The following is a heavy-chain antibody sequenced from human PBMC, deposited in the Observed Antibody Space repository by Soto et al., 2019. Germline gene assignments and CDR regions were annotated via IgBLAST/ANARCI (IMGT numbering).Heavy chain of an antibody. CDR2: IYFSGNT. CDR3: VSPDAWEVVLDY. Sequence: SETLSLTCTVCGASINSGGYNWKWVRLPPGRGREWIGYIYFSGNTYYNRSRESRVTISLETRENQFSLELNSVSAADTAVYYCVSPDAWEVVLDYWGRGALVTVSS. J-gene: IGHJ4*02. V-gene: IGHV4-31*03. D-gene: IGHD3-16*01. CDR1: GASINSGGYN.